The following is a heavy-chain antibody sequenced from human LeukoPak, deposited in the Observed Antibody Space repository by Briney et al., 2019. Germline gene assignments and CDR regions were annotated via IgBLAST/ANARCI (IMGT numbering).Heavy chain of an antibody. D-gene: IGHD3-22*01. Sequence: GGSLRLSCAASGFTFSSYAISWVRQLQGKGLEWVSSIVAGGSDAYYADSVKGRFTVSRDNSANTMYLQMKSLRVEDTAISYSAKRDSSGSYFFDYWGQGTLVTVSS. CDR3: AKRDSSGSYFFDY. J-gene: IGHJ4*02. CDR2: IVAGGSDA. V-gene: IGHV3-23*01. CDR1: GFTFSSYA.